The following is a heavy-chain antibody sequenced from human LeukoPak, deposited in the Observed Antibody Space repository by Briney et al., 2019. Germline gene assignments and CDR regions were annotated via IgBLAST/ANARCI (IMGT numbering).Heavy chain of an antibody. J-gene: IGHJ3*02. CDR3: ARQADYYGSGSHYNDAFDI. CDR2: IYTSGST. D-gene: IGHD3-10*01. V-gene: IGHV4-4*09. Sequence: SETLSLTCTVSGGYISSYYWSWIRQPPGKGLEWIGYIYTSGSTNYNPSLKSRVTISVDTSKNQFSLKLSSVTAADTAVYYCARQADYYGSGSHYNDAFDIWGQGTMVTVSS. CDR1: GGYISSYY.